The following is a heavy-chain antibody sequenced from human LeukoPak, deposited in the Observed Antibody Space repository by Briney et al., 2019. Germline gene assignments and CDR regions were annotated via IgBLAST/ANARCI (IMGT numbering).Heavy chain of an antibody. J-gene: IGHJ6*03. V-gene: IGHV3-21*01. D-gene: IGHD3-9*01. CDR1: GFTFSSYS. Sequence: GGSLRLACAASGFTFSSYSMTWVRQAPGKGLEWVSSISSSSSYIYYADSVKGRFTTSRDNAKNSLYLQMNSLRAEDTAVYYCARESRGYDILTGKYHRGYYSYYMDVWGKGTTVTVSS. CDR3: ARESRGYDILTGKYHRGYYSYYMDV. CDR2: ISSSSSYI.